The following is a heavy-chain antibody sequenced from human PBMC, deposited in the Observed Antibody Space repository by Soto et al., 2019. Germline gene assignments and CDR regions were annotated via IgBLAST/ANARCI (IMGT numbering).Heavy chain of an antibody. CDR3: AKDGVVVEPAARCYYKEKVDV. D-gene: IGHD2-2*01. J-gene: IGHJ6*04. Sequence: GGPLRLSCPASGFPFSSYAMSWVRQAPAKGLEWGSAISGSGGSTYYADRVKGRVTISRDNSKNTLYLQMNSLRAEDTAVYYRAKDGVVVEPAARCYYKEKVDVWGKGIMVTVSS. V-gene: IGHV3-23*01. CDR1: GFPFSSYA. CDR2: ISGSGGST.